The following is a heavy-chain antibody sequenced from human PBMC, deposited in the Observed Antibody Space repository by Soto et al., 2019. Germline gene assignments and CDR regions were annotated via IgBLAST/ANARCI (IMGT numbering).Heavy chain of an antibody. CDR2: IYSGGTT. CDR3: ARGAGYSSGWYDC. D-gene: IGHD6-19*01. V-gene: IGHV3-53*04. CDR1: GFTVSSNF. Sequence: EVQLVESGGDLVQPGGSLRLSCAASGFTVSSNFMSWVRQAPGKGLEWVSVIYSGGTTYYTESVKGRFTISRHNSKNTLYRQMNSLRPEDTAVYYCARGAGYSSGWYDCWGQGTLVTVSS. J-gene: IGHJ5*01.